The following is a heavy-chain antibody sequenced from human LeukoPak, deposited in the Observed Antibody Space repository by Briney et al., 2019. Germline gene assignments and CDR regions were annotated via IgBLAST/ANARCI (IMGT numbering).Heavy chain of an antibody. Sequence: GGSLRLSCAASGFTFSSYGMSWVRQAPGKGLEWVSAISGSGGSTYYADSVKGRFTISRDNAKNSLYLQTNSLGAEDTALYYCARNGGSGSYYYYMDVWGKGTTVTVSS. CDR2: ISGSGGST. CDR1: GFTFSSYG. CDR3: ARNGGSGSYYYYMDV. J-gene: IGHJ6*03. D-gene: IGHD3-10*01. V-gene: IGHV3-23*01.